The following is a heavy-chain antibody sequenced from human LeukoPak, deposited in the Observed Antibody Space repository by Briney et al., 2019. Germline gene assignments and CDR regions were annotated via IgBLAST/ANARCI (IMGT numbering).Heavy chain of an antibody. CDR3: AKVLGYCSSTSCYYDY. Sequence: GGSLRLSCAASGFTFSSYGMHWVRQAPGKGLEWVAFIRYDGSNKYYADSVKGRFTISRDNSKNTLYLQMNSLRAEDTAAYYCAKVLGYCSSTSCYYDYWGQGTLVTVSS. CDR2: IRYDGSNK. J-gene: IGHJ4*02. D-gene: IGHD2-2*01. V-gene: IGHV3-30*02. CDR1: GFTFSSYG.